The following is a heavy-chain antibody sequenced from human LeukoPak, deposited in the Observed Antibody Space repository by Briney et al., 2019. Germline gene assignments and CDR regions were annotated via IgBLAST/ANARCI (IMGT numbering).Heavy chain of an antibody. CDR2: ISSNGGST. V-gene: IGHV3-23*01. CDR3: ARDSLAYCTNGVCSFDY. CDR1: GFTFSSYA. Sequence: GRSLRLSCAASGFTFSSYAMSWVRQAPGKGLEWVSGISSNGGSTYYADSVKGRFTISRDNSKNTLYLQMNSLRAEDTAVYYCARDSLAYCTNGVCSFDYWGQGTLVTVSS. D-gene: IGHD2-8*01. J-gene: IGHJ4*02.